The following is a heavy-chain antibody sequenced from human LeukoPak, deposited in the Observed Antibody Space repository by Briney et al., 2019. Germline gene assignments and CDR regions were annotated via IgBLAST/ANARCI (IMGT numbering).Heavy chain of an antibody. D-gene: IGHD6-6*01. J-gene: IGHJ4*02. CDR3: VRSRSSIFDY. CDR1: GYSISSGYY. V-gene: IGHV4-38-2*02. Sequence: SETLSLTCTVSGYSISSGYYWGWLRPPPGKGLEWIVNIYHTGSTYYNPSLKSRVTISVDTSKNQFSLKLSSVTAADTAVYYCVRSRSSIFDYWGQGTLVTVSS. CDR2: IYHTGST.